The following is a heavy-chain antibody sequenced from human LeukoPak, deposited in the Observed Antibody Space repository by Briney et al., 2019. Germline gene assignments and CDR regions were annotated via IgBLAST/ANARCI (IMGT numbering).Heavy chain of an antibody. CDR3: VRGQEVVYTPTFDY. CDR1: GFTFSTYA. Sequence: GGSLRLSCSASGFTFSTYAIHWVRQAPGKGLQYVSSIGTSGISTYYADSVTGRFTISRDNSKNSLYLQMSNLRPEGTAVYYCVRGQEVVYTPTFDYWGQGVLVTVSS. D-gene: IGHD2-8*02. J-gene: IGHJ4*02. V-gene: IGHV3-64D*09. CDR2: IGTSGIST.